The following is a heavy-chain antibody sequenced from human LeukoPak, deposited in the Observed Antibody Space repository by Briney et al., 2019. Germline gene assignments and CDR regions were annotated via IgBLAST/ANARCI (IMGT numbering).Heavy chain of an antibody. J-gene: IGHJ5*02. D-gene: IGHD5-12*01. Sequence: GESLKISCKGSGYSFTSYWIGWVCQMPGKGLEWMGIIYPGDSDTRYSPSFQGQVTISADKSISTAYLQWSSPKASDTAMYYCARSGGPEGGVDIVATIPGGFWFDPWGQGTLVTVSS. CDR3: ARSGGPEGGVDIVATIPGGFWFDP. V-gene: IGHV5-51*01. CDR1: GYSFTSYW. CDR2: IYPGDSDT.